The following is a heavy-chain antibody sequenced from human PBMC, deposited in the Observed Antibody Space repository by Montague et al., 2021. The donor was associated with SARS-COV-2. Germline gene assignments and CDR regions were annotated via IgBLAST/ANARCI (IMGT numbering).Heavy chain of an antibody. CDR2: INHSGST. CDR3: ARGPTNDMGMVDTRLDY. CDR1: GGSFSGYY. D-gene: IGHD5-12*01. V-gene: IGHV4-34*01. J-gene: IGHJ4*02. Sequence: SETLSLTCAVYGGSFSGYYWNWIRQPPGKGLEWIGEINHSGSTNYNPSLKSRVTISVDTSNNQFSLKLTSVTAADTAVYYCARGPTNDMGMVDTRLDYWGQGTLVTVSS.